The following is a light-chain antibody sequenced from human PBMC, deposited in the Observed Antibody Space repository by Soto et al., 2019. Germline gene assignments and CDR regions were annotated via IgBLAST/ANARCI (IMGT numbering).Light chain of an antibody. CDR2: GAS. J-gene: IGKJ5*01. V-gene: IGKV3-20*01. CDR3: QQYGSSPPIT. Sequence: EIVLTQSPGTLSLSPGERATLSCRASQSVSSSYLAWYQQKPGQAPRLLIYGASSRATGIPDRFRGSASGTDFALTISRLDPEDFAVYYCQQYGSSPPITFGQGTRLEIK. CDR1: QSVSSSY.